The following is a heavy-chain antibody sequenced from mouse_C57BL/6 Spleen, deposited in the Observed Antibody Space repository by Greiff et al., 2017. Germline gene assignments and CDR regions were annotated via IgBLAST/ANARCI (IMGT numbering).Heavy chain of an antibody. D-gene: IGHD4-1*01. Sequence: AQLQQSGAELVRPGASVKLSCKASGYTFTDYYINWVKQRPGPGLEWIARIYPGSGNTYYNEKFKGKATLTAEKSSSTAYMQLSSLTSEDSAVYFCARSGKLGRGDWYFDVWGTGTTVTVSS. V-gene: IGHV1-76*01. CDR2: IYPGSGNT. CDR3: ARSGKLGRGDWYFDV. J-gene: IGHJ1*03. CDR1: GYTFTDYY.